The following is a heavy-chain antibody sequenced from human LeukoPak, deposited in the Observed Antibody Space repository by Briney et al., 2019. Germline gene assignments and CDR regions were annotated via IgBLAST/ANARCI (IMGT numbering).Heavy chain of an antibody. CDR2: ISYDGGNQ. CDR1: GFTFSSYS. Sequence: PGGSLRLSCAASGFTFSSYSMDWVRQAPGKGLEWVAVISYDGGNQYYADSVKGRFTISRDNSNNTLYLQMNSLRAEDTAVYYCARAAGDRIGYFDLWGRGTLVTVSS. J-gene: IGHJ2*01. CDR3: ARAAGDRIGYFDL. V-gene: IGHV3-30-3*01. D-gene: IGHD7-27*01.